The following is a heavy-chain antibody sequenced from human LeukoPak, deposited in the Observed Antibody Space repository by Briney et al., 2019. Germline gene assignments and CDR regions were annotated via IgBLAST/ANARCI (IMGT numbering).Heavy chain of an antibody. J-gene: IGHJ4*02. V-gene: IGHV3-23*01. CDR3: AKGLGVVIDFLVFDN. CDR2: VSNSDNST. CDR1: GFSFSIHD. D-gene: IGHD3-3*01. Sequence: GGSLRLSCAASGFSFSIHDMTWVRQAPGKGLEWVSTVSNSDNSTYYADSVKGRFTFSRDNSKNTLYLQMNSLRAEDTAIYYCAKGLGVVIDFLVFDNWGQGTLVTVSS.